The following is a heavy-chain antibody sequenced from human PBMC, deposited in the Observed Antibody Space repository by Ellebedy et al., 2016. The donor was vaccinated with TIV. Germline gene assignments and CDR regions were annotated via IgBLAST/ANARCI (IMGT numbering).Heavy chain of an antibody. CDR3: TLNWNDSPVGGMDV. CDR2: ISSRSTTI. Sequence: PGGSLRLSCAASGTTLSSYSMNWVRQAPGKGLEWVSYISSRSTTIYYADSVKGRFTISRDNAKNSLYLQLNSLRDEDTALYYCTLNWNDSPVGGMDVWGQGTTVTVSS. CDR1: GTTLSSYS. D-gene: IGHD1-1*01. J-gene: IGHJ6*02. V-gene: IGHV3-48*02.